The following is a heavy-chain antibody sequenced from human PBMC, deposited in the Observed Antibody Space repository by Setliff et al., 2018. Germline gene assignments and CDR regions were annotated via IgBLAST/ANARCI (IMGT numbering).Heavy chain of an antibody. CDR1: GGTFSSSA. CDR3: AKSMTTVTTGGNEAFDI. J-gene: IGHJ3*02. CDR2: IIPFFGTA. Sequence: SVKVSCKASGGTFSSSAISWVRQAPGQGLEWVGRIIPFFGTANSARKFQGRVTITAGESATTAYMELSSLRAEDTAVYYCAKSMTTVTTGGNEAFDIWGQGTMVTVSS. V-gene: IGHV1-69*13. D-gene: IGHD4-17*01.